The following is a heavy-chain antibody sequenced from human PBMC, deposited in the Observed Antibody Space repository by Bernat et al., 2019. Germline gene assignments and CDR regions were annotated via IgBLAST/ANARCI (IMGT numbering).Heavy chain of an antibody. CDR2: ITSSSSYT. Sequence: EVQLVESGGGLVKPGGSLRLSCAASGFTFSGYTLNWVRQAPGKGLEWVSYITSSSSYTNYADSVKGRFTISRDNAKNSLYLQMNSLRAEDTAVYYCASMVATIPKFDYWGQGTLVTVSS. D-gene: IGHD5-12*01. CDR3: ASMVATIPKFDY. CDR1: GFTFSGYT. V-gene: IGHV3-21*05. J-gene: IGHJ4*02.